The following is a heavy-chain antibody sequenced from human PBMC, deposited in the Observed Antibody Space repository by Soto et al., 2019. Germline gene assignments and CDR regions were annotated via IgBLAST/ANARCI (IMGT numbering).Heavy chain of an antibody. D-gene: IGHD3-22*01. Sequence: QVQLVQYGAEVKKPGASVKVSCKASGYTFTNYYMHWLRQAPGQGLEWIGIIKPSGGSTSYAQNLQGRVTMTRDTSTTTAYMELSSLRSEDTAVYYCAREDDSIGYQLVGWGQGTLVTVSS. CDR3: AREDDSIGYQLVG. V-gene: IGHV1-46*01. CDR2: IKPSGGST. CDR1: GYTFTNYY. J-gene: IGHJ4*02.